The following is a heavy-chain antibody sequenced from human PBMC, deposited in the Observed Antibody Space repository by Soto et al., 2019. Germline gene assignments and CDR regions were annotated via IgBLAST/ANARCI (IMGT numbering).Heavy chain of an antibody. CDR2: ISYDGSNE. CDR1: GFTFRSFG. V-gene: IGHV3-30*18. J-gene: IGHJ5*02. CDR3: AKDLVWFGELHH. D-gene: IGHD3-10*01. Sequence: GGSLRLSCSASGFTFRSFGMHWVRQAPGKGLEWVAVISYDGSNEYYADSVKGRFAISRDNSKNTLSLQMNSLRGEDTAVYYCAKDLVWFGELHHWGQGTLVTVSS.